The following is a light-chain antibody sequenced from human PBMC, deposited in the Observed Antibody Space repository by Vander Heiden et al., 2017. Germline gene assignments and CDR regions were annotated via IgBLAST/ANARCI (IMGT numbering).Light chain of an antibody. J-gene: IGKJ2*01. CDR1: QSISAD. CDR3: QQRNSWPRT. V-gene: IGKV3-11*01. Sequence: EIVLTQSPATLSFSPGVRATVACRASQSISADLAWYQQRPGQAPRLLIYDASNRATGIPARFSGSGSGTDFTLTISNLEPEDFAVYYCQQRNSWPRTFGQGTKVEI. CDR2: DAS.